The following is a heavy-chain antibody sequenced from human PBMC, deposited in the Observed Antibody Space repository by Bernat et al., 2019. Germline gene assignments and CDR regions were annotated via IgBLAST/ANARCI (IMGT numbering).Heavy chain of an antibody. CDR1: GFTFSSYA. CDR2: ISGSGGST. Sequence: EVQLLESGGGLVQPGGSLRLSCAASGFTFSSYAMSWVRQAPGKGLEWVSAISGSGGSTYYADSVKGRFTISRDNSKNTLYLQMNSLRAEDTAVYYCAKDLLLWFGELLSSPVDYWGQGTLVTVSS. J-gene: IGHJ4*02. V-gene: IGHV3-23*01. D-gene: IGHD3-10*01. CDR3: AKDLLLWFGELLSSPVDY.